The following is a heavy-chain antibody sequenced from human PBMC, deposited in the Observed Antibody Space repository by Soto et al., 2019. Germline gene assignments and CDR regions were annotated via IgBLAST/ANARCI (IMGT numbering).Heavy chain of an antibody. V-gene: IGHV2-5*01. CDR1: GFSRTTSGVG. CDR2: IYWYDDK. CDR3: PPRLPGSTTGGNKGICDS. J-gene: IGHJ4*02. D-gene: IGHD1-26*01. Sequence: QITVKQSGPTLVKPPQTLTLTCTFSGFSRTTSGVGVGSICQPPGKALEWLAFIYWYDDKRYTPSLRSRLTIMKDTSKNQVSLTTTNMAPVDTATSFCPPRLPGSTTGGNKGICDSWGQGTLVAVSS.